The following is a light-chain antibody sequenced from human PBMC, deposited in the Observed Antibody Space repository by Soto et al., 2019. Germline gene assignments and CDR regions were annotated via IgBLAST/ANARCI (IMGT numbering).Light chain of an antibody. CDR1: SSDIGGYNA. V-gene: IGLV2-14*01. CDR2: EVT. Sequence: QSVLTQPASVSGSPGQTITISCTGTSSDIGGYNAVSWYQHHPGKAPKLIIYEVTNRPSGVSDRFSGSKSGNTASLTISGLQAEDEADYYCSVSTSSSTFVFGTGTKVTVL. CDR3: SVSTSSSTFV. J-gene: IGLJ1*01.